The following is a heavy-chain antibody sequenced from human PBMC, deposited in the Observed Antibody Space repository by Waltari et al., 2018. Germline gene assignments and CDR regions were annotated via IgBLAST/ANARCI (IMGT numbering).Heavy chain of an antibody. Sequence: EVQLVESGGGLVQPGGSLRLSCAASGFTFSSYWMHWVRQAPGKGLVWVSRINRDGSSTSYADSVKGRFTISRDNAKNTLYLQMNSLRAEDTAVYYCAREEGIAAAGTVHWGQGTLVTVSS. V-gene: IGHV3-74*01. CDR3: AREEGIAAAGTVH. D-gene: IGHD6-13*01. J-gene: IGHJ4*02. CDR1: GFTFSSYW. CDR2: INRDGSST.